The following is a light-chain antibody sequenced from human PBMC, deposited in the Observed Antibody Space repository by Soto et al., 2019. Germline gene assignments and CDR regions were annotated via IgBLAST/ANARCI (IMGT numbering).Light chain of an antibody. CDR2: DAS. V-gene: IGKV3-11*01. CDR1: QSVSSY. CDR3: QHRSNLHIT. J-gene: IGKJ5*01. Sequence: EIVLTQSPATLSLSPGERATLSCRASQSVSSYLAWYQQKPGQAPRLLIYDASNRATGIPARFSGSGSGTDFTLTISSLEPEDFAVYHCQHRSNLHITFGQGTRLEIK.